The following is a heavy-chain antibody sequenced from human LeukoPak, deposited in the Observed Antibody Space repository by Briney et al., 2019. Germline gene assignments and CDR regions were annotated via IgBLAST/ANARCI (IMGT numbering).Heavy chain of an antibody. J-gene: IGHJ5*02. V-gene: IGHV4-39*01. Sequence: SETLSLTCTVSGGSISSSSYYWAWIRQPPGKGLEWIGSIYYSGNTYYSPSLKSRVTISVDTSKNQFSLKLRSVIAAGTAVYYCARQPSLSYCSAGSCWFDLWGQGTLVTVSS. CDR2: IYYSGNT. CDR1: GGSISSSSYY. CDR3: ARQPSLSYCSAGSCWFDL. D-gene: IGHD2-15*01.